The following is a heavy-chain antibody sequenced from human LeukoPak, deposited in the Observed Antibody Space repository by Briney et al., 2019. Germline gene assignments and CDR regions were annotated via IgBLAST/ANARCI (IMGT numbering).Heavy chain of an antibody. D-gene: IGHD2-2*01. J-gene: IGHJ5*02. CDR3: ARFAYCSSTSCHRNNWFDP. CDR1: GASVTTHY. Sequence: SETLSLTCTVSGASVTTHYWSWIRQPPGKGLEWIGNIFYRGINSYHSSYDSSLQSRVTMSIDTSKNQVSLNLTSVTAADTAVYYCARFAYCSSTSCHRNNWFDPWGQGTLVTVSS. V-gene: IGHV4-59*02. CDR2: IFYRGINSYHS.